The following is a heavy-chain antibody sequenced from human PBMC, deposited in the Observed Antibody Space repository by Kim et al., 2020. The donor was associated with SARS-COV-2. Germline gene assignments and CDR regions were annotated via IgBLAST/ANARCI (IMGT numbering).Heavy chain of an antibody. CDR2: VNPDGTNT. D-gene: IGHD1-26*01. J-gene: IGHJ5*02. V-gene: IGHV3-74*01. CDR3: AGDIGSWFDP. CDR1: GFTFKNYW. Sequence: GGSLRLSCVASGFTFKNYWRHWVRQAPGKGLVWLSRVNPDGTNTIYADSVRGRFTISRDNAKDTMYLQMNSPGDEDTAVYYCAGDIGSWFDPWGQGTLVTVSS.